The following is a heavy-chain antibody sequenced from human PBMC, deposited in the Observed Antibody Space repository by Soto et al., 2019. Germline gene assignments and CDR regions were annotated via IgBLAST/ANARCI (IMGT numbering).Heavy chain of an antibody. CDR3: ARMGSVTTFSWSDYYYGMDV. Sequence: EVQLVESGGGLVKPGGSLRLSCAASGFTFSSYSMNWVRQAPGKGLEWVSSISSRTNYMYYADSVKDRFTISSDDAKNSLYLQTNSLRAEDTAVYYCARMGSVTTFSWSDYYYGMDVWGQGTTVTVSS. CDR2: ISSRTNYM. V-gene: IGHV3-21*01. CDR1: GFTFSSYS. D-gene: IGHD4-17*01. J-gene: IGHJ6*02.